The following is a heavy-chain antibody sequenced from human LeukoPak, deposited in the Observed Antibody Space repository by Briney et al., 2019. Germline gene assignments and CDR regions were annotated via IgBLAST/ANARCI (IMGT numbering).Heavy chain of an antibody. J-gene: IGHJ6*03. D-gene: IGHD6-13*01. CDR3: ARLYSSSPYYYYYYMDV. V-gene: IGHV4-59*01. Sequence: SETLSLTCTVSGGSISSYYWSWIRQPPGKGLEWIGYIYYSGSTNYNPSLKSRVTISVDTSKNQFSLKLSSVTAADTAVYYCARLYSSSPYYYYYYMDVWGKGTTVTVSS. CDR2: IYYSGST. CDR1: GGSISSYY.